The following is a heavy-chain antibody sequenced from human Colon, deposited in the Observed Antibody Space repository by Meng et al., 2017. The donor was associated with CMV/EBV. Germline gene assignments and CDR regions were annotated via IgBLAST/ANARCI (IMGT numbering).Heavy chain of an antibody. Sequence: SVNVSCKAYGYTFSNYGMSWVRQAPGQGLEWLGWVNADNGDTYYAEKMQDRVAISADTSTSTAYMELRSLRSDDSAVYYCARVIQASGVIISPFNYWGQGTTVTVSS. CDR2: VNADNGDT. J-gene: IGHJ4*02. CDR3: ARVIQASGVIISPFNY. CDR1: GYTFSNYG. D-gene: IGHD3-3*01. V-gene: IGHV1-18*01.